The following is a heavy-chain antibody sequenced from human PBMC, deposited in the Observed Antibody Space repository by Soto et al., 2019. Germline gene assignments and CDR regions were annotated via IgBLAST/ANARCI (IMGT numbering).Heavy chain of an antibody. D-gene: IGHD2-21*01. V-gene: IGHV1-2*04. CDR3: ARGEGGPRWGSIDY. CDR1: GYTFTGYY. CDR2: ITPNSGGT. J-gene: IGHJ4*02. Sequence: QVQLVQSGAEVKKPGASVKVSCKASGYTFTGYYMHWVRQAPGQGLEWMGWITPNSGGTNYAQKFQGWVTMTRYTSISTAYVELRRLRSEDTAVYYGARGEGGPRWGSIDYWGQGTLVTVSS.